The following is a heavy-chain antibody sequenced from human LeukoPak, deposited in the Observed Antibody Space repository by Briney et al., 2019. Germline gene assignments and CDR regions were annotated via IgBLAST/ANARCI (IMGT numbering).Heavy chain of an antibody. J-gene: IGHJ5*02. V-gene: IGHV4-31*03. CDR3: ARGAPFVVVPAATNWFDP. CDR1: GGSISSGGYY. CDR2: IYYSGST. D-gene: IGHD2-2*01. Sequence: PSETLSLTCTVSGGSISSGGYYWSWIRQHPGKGLEWIGYIYYSGSTYYNPSLKSRVTISVDTSKNQFSLKLSSVTAADTAVYYCARGAPFVVVPAATNWFDPWGQGTLVTVSS.